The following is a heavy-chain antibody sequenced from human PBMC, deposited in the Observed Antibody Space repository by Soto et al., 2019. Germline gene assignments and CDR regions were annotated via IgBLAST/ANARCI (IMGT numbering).Heavy chain of an antibody. J-gene: IGHJ5*02. V-gene: IGHV1-69*10. CDR1: GGTFSSYA. CDR2: IIPILGIA. CDR3: ASGVVPAAYNWFDP. Sequence: ASVKVSCKASGGTFSSYAISWVRQAPGQGLEWMGGIIPILGIANYAQKFQGRVTITADKSTSTAYMELSSLRSEDMAVYYCASGVVPAAYNWFDPWGQGTLVTVSS. D-gene: IGHD2-2*01.